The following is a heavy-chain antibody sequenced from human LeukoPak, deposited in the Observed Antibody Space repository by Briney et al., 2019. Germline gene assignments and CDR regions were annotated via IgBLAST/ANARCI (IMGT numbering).Heavy chain of an antibody. CDR1: GYTFTSCG. J-gene: IGHJ4*02. D-gene: IGHD2-15*01. Sequence: ASVKVSCKASGYTFTSCGISWVRQAPGQGLEWMGWISAYNGNTNYAQKLQGRVTMTTDTSTSTAYMELRSLRSDDTAVYYCARTRRYCSGGSCYFDYWGQGTLVTVSS. V-gene: IGHV1-18*01. CDR2: ISAYNGNT. CDR3: ARTRRYCSGGSCYFDY.